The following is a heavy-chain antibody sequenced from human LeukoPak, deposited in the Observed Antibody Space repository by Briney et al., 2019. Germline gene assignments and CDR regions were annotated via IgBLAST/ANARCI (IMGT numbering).Heavy chain of an antibody. CDR2: ISYDGTNK. D-gene: IGHD3-16*01. Sequence: GRSLRLSSAPSTPTPSSYSMHCVRQAPGKGLEWVAVISYDGTNKYYADSVKGRFTISRDNSKNTPYRQMNSLITEHTAVYYLARADYVSDYWGQGTLVTVSS. CDR1: TPTPSSYS. CDR3: ARADYVSDY. J-gene: IGHJ4*02. V-gene: IGHV3-30-3*01.